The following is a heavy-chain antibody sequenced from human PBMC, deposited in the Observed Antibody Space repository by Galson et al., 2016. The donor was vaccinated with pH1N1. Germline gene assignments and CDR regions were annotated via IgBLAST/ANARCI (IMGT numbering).Heavy chain of an antibody. J-gene: IGHJ4*02. CDR2: IDPSSGST. Sequence: SVKVSCKASGYTLSRYYMHWLRQAPGQGLEWMGIIDPSSGSTTYAQKFQGRVTMTHDTATNTVYMELSSLRSDETAVYYCARRYYFDYWGQGTLVAVSS. CDR3: ARRYYFDY. CDR1: GYTLSRYY. V-gene: IGHV1-46*03.